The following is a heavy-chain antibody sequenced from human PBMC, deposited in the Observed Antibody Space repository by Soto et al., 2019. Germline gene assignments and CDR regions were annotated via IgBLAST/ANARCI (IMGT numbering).Heavy chain of an antibody. CDR3: AKSSILGYCSSTSCTPAYYFDY. D-gene: IGHD2-2*01. Sequence: GGSLRLSCAASGFTFSSYAMSWVRQAPGKGLEWVSAISGSGGSTYYADSVKGRFTISRDNSKNTLYLQMNSLRAEDTAVYYCAKSSILGYCSSTSCTPAYYFDYWGQGTLVTVSS. CDR2: ISGSGGST. V-gene: IGHV3-23*01. J-gene: IGHJ4*02. CDR1: GFTFSSYA.